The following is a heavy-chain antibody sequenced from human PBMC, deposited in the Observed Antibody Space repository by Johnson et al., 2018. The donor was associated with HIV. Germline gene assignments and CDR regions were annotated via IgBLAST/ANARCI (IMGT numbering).Heavy chain of an antibody. CDR1: GFTFDDYG. J-gene: IGHJ3*02. Sequence: VQLVESGGGVGQPGGSLRLSCAASGFTFDDYGMSWVRQAPGKGLEWVSAISGSGGSTYYADSVKGRFTISRDNSKNTLYLQMNNLRAEDTALYYCARRWELHSNAFDIWGQGTMVTVSS. V-gene: IGHV3-23*04. CDR3: ARRWELHSNAFDI. D-gene: IGHD1-26*01. CDR2: ISGSGGST.